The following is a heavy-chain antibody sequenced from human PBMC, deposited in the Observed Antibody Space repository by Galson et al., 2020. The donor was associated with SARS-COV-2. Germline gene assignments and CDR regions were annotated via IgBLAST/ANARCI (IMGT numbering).Heavy chain of an antibody. CDR1: GGSISSSSYY. Sequence: SQTLSLTCTVSGGSISSSSYYWGWIRQPPGKGLEWIGSIYYSGSTYYNPSLKSRVTISVDTSKNQFSLKLSSVTAADTAVYYCARVQITIWFGPIDYWGQGTLVTVSS. CDR3: ARVQITIWFGPIDY. D-gene: IGHD3-10*01. CDR2: IYYSGST. V-gene: IGHV4-39*01. J-gene: IGHJ4*02.